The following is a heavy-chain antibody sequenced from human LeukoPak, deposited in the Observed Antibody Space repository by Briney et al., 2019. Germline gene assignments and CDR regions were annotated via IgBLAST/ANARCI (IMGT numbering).Heavy chain of an antibody. CDR3: ARGLAPDY. CDR2: IYDTGST. V-gene: IGHV4-39*01. CDR1: GDSIRSNNYY. Sequence: SETLSLTCTVSGDSIRSNNYYWGWIRQPPGKGLEWIGSIYDTGSTFYNPSLRSRVIISVDTSKNQFSLKLSSVTAADTAVYYCARGLAPDYWGQGTLVTVSS. J-gene: IGHJ4*02.